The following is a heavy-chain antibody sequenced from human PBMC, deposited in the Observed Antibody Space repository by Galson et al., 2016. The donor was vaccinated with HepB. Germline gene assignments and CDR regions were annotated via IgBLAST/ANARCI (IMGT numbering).Heavy chain of an antibody. D-gene: IGHD4-17*01. Sequence: SVKVSCKASGYTFTSYAIHWVRQAPGQRLEWMGWTNNANGNTEYSQSFQGRVTFTRDTSASTAYMELSSLRSEDTAVYYCARDDETYGDPDFWGQGTLVTVSS. CDR1: GYTFTSYA. CDR3: ARDDETYGDPDF. V-gene: IGHV1-3*04. CDR2: TNNANGNT. J-gene: IGHJ4*02.